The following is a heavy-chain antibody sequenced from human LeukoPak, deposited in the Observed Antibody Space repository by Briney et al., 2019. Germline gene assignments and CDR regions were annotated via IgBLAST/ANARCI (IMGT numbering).Heavy chain of an antibody. J-gene: IGHJ4*02. V-gene: IGHV3-53*01. CDR2: IYSDNT. CDR3: ARRAGAYSHPYDY. Sequence: GGSLRLSCTVSGFTVSSNSMSWVRQAPGKGLEWVSFIYSDNTHYSDSVKGRLTISRDNSKNTLYLQMNSLRAEDTAVYYCARRAGAYSHPYDYWGQGTLVTVSS. CDR1: GFTVSSNS. D-gene: IGHD4/OR15-4a*01.